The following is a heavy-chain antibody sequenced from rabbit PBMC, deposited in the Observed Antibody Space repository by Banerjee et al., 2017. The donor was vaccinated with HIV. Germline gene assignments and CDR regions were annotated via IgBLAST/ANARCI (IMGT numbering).Heavy chain of an antibody. Sequence: QSLEESGGGLVQPEGSLTLTCTASGIDFSASYWMCWVRQAPGKGLEWIGCIYAGSSGSTYYASWAKGRFTISKTSSTTVDLKMTSLTVADTATYFCARSGYGGSAYDLWGPGTLVTVS. V-gene: IGHV1S40*01. CDR2: IYAGSSGST. CDR1: GIDFSASYW. D-gene: IGHD6-1*01. CDR3: ARSGYGGSAYDL. J-gene: IGHJ4*01.